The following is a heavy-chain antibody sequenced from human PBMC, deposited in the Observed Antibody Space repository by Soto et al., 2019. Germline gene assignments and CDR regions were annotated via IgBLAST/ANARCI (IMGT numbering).Heavy chain of an antibody. J-gene: IGHJ4*02. D-gene: IGHD2-8*02. V-gene: IGHV3-30-3*01. CDR3: ARGLSGAWLFDY. CDR1: VFSFGTYT. Sequence: GGSLRLSSVAPVFSFGTYTMHWVSQAPGKGLEWVAVISYDGSNYYYADSVKGRFTISRDNPKNMLYLQMSSLRTEDTAVYYCARGLSGAWLFDYWGQGT. CDR2: ISYDGSNY.